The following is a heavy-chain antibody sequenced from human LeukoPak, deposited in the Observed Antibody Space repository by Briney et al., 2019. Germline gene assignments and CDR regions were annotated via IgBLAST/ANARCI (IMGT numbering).Heavy chain of an antibody. D-gene: IGHD1-1*01. Sequence: GGSLRLSCAASGFTVSSNYMSWVRQAPGKGLEWVSVIYSGGSTYYADSVKGRFTISRDNSKNTLYLQMNSLRAEDTAVYHCARSPGNWNFFDYWGQGTLVTVSS. J-gene: IGHJ4*02. CDR2: IYSGGST. CDR1: GFTVSSNY. V-gene: IGHV3-66*02. CDR3: ARSPGNWNFFDY.